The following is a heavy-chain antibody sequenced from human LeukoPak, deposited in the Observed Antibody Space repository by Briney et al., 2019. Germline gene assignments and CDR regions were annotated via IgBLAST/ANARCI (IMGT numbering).Heavy chain of an antibody. J-gene: IGHJ4*02. Sequence: ETLSLTCTVSGGSISSYYWSWIRQPPGKGLEWIGYIYYSGSTNYNPSLKSRVTISVDTSKNKFSLKLSSVTAADTAVYYCASHASEVVMSFDYWGQGTLVTVSS. CDR1: GGSISSYY. V-gene: IGHV4-59*01. D-gene: IGHD3-22*01. CDR2: IYYSGST. CDR3: ASHASEVVMSFDY.